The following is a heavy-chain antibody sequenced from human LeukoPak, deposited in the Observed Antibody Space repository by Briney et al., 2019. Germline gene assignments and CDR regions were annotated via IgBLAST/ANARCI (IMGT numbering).Heavy chain of an antibody. V-gene: IGHV3-13*01. CDR1: GFTFSSYD. CDR2: IGTAGDT. D-gene: IGHD6-19*01. CDR3: ARDISSGWYGDY. J-gene: IGHJ4*02. Sequence: GGSLRLSCAASGFTFSSYDMHWVRQATGKGLEWVSAIGTAGDTYYPGSVKGRFTISRENAKNSLYLQMNSLRAEDTAVYYCARDISSGWYGDYWGQGTLVTVSS.